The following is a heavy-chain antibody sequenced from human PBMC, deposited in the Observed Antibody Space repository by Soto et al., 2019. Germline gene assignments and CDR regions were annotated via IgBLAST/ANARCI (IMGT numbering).Heavy chain of an antibody. Sequence: QVQLVESGGGVVQPGRSLRLSCAASGFTFSNYGMQWVRQAPGKGLEWVAVVSHDGQVQYYADSVKGRFTISRDNSKNTLYLQMDSLRVEDTAVYYCTEEATPRIGHNFDYWGQGTLVLVSS. D-gene: IGHD2-15*01. J-gene: IGHJ4*02. CDR2: VSHDGQVQ. CDR1: GFTFSNYG. CDR3: TEEATPRIGHNFDY. V-gene: IGHV3-30*18.